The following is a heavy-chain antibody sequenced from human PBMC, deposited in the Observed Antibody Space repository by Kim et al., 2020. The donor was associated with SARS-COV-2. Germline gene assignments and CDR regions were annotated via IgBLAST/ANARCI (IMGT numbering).Heavy chain of an antibody. J-gene: IGHJ6*02. CDR2: VHTGGTT. CDR3: ARGPLTTVNYYYGMDV. CDR1: GIFVSGNY. V-gene: IGHV3-66*01. D-gene: IGHD4-4*01. Sequence: GGSLRLSCVASGIFVSGNYMSWVRQAPGKGLEWVSIVHTGGTTLYADSVKGRFTISKDNSKNTVFLQMNSLRAEDTAVYYCARGPLTTVNYYYGMDVWGPGTTVTVS.